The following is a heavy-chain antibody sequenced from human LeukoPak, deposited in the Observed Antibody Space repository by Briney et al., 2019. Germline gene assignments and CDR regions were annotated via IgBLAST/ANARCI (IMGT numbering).Heavy chain of an antibody. J-gene: IGHJ3*02. CDR2: ISGSRNTI. D-gene: IGHD6-13*01. Sequence: GGSLRLSCAASGFTFSDYYMTWIRQAPGKGLKWVSYISGSRNTIYYGDSVKGRFTISRDNAKNSLYLQMNSLRAEDTALYYCARDLWAQQEGDGFDIWGQGTMVTVSS. CDR3: ARDLWAQQEGDGFDI. V-gene: IGHV3-11*01. CDR1: GFTFSDYY.